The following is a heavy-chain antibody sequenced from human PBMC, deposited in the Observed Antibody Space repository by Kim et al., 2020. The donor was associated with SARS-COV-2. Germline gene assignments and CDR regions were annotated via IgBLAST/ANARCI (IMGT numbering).Heavy chain of an antibody. D-gene: IGHD5-18*01. V-gene: IGHV3-30*04. CDR1: GFTFSRHV. CDR2: ILSDGTNQ. Sequence: GGSLRLSCAASGFTFSRHVMHWVRQAPGKGLEWVAVILSDGTNQYYADSVKGRFTISRDNSENTLYLQMNSLRDDDTAVYFCARDLTYSYGYYFDYWGQGILVTVSS. J-gene: IGHJ4*02. CDR3: ARDLTYSYGYYFDY.